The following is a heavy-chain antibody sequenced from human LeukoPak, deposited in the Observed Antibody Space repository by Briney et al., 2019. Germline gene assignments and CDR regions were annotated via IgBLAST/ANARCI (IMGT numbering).Heavy chain of an antibody. V-gene: IGHV3-33*01. CDR2: IWYDGGIK. CDR3: ARTIAVAGPDAFDI. J-gene: IGHJ3*02. D-gene: IGHD6-19*01. CDR1: GFTFNTHG. Sequence: GGSLRLSCGASGFTFNTHGMHWVRQAPGKGLEWVAVIWYDGGIKYYSDSVKGRFTISRDNSKNTLDLQMDSLRAEDTAVYYCARTIAVAGPDAFDIWGQGTMVAVS.